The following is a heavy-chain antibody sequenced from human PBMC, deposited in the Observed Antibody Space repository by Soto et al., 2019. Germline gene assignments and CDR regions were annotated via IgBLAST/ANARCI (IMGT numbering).Heavy chain of an antibody. J-gene: IGHJ6*02. V-gene: IGHV1-69*12. D-gene: IGHD3-16*01. CDR2: IIPIFATA. CDR3: AQCLLGVNYYYGMDV. Sequence: QVQLVQSGAEVKKPGSSVKVSCKASGGTFSSYAINWVRQAPGQGLEWMGGIIPIFATADYAQKFQGRVTITADESTSTAYMELSSLRSEDTAVYYCAQCLLGVNYYYGMDVWRQGTTVTVSS. CDR1: GGTFSSYA.